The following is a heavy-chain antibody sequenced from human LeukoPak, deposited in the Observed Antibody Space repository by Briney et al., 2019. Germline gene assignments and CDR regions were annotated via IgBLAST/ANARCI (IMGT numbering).Heavy chain of an antibody. CDR3: TRGLVTADCQMAV. CDR2: FYAPGNA. CDR1: GMSVSGTAFY. Sequence: SETLSPTCSISGMSVSGTAFYWSWVRQPAGKGLEWIGRFYAPGNANYNPSLESRVSISMDTSKNEFSLRLSSVTAADTAVYFCTRGLVTADCQMAVWGEGTAVTVSS. D-gene: IGHD2-21*02. V-gene: IGHV4-61*02. J-gene: IGHJ6*04.